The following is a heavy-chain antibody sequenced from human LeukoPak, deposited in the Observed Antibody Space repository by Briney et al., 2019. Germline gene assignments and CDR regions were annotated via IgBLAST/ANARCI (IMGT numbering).Heavy chain of an antibody. J-gene: IGHJ6*02. CDR1: GFTFSSYG. Sequence: PGRSLRLSCAASGFTFSSYGMHWARQAPGKGLEWVAVISYDGSNKYYADSVKGRFTISRDNSKNTLYLQMNSLRAEDTAVYYCAKDLTPSYYYYGMDVWGQGTTVTVSS. CDR2: ISYDGSNK. V-gene: IGHV3-30*18. CDR3: AKDLTPSYYYYGMDV.